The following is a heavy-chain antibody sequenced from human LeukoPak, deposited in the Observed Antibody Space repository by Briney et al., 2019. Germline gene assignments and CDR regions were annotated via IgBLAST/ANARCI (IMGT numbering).Heavy chain of an antibody. J-gene: IGHJ3*02. CDR3: AVGWGVREFHDAFDI. D-gene: IGHD3-10*01. CDR2: IKPKSGGT. V-gene: IGHV1-2*02. Sequence: GAALKVSSEAPRYTLTGSNVCWGCERPGERRGWVGWIKPKSGGTNYAQKLQGSVTMTRDTSISTAYMELSRLRSDDTAVYYCAVGWGVREFHDAFDIWGQGTMVTVSS. CDR1: RYTLTGSNV.